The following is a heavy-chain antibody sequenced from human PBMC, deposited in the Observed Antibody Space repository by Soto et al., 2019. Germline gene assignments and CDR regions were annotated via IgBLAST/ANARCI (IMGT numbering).Heavy chain of an antibody. D-gene: IGHD6-25*01. J-gene: IGHJ5*02. CDR1: GGSISSSDFY. V-gene: IGHV4-39*01. Sequence: SETLSLTCTASGGSISSSDFYWGWLRQTPGKGLEFIGSMYYSGTTYYNPSLKSRVTISVGTSKNQFTLKLISVTAADTAVYYCAVVDSTGNWFDPWGEGALVSVSS. CDR2: MYYSGTT. CDR3: AVVDSTGNWFDP.